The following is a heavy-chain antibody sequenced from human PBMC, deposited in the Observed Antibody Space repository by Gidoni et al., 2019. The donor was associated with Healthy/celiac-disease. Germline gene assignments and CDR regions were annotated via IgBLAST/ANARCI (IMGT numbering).Heavy chain of an antibody. CDR3: AREQYYYGSGSYYNGMDV. J-gene: IGHJ6*02. CDR2: IYHSGIT. Sequence: QVQLQESGPGLVKPSGTLSLTCAVSGGSISSNNWVSWVRQPPGKGLEWIGEIYHSGITNYNPSLKRRGTISVDKSKNQFSLKLSSVTAADTAVYYWAREQYYYGSGSYYNGMDVWGQGTTVTVSS. V-gene: IGHV4-4*02. CDR1: GGSISSNNW. D-gene: IGHD3-10*01.